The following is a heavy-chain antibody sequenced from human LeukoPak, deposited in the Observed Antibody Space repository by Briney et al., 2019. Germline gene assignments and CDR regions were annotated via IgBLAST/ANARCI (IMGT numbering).Heavy chain of an antibody. J-gene: IGHJ4*02. D-gene: IGHD2-2*01. V-gene: IGHV3-21*04. CDR1: GFTFSGYD. Sequence: GGSLRLSCAASGFTFSGYDMNWVRQAPGKGLEWVSSISGSSSLYYADSMKGRFTISRDNGKNSLYLQMNSLRAEDTALYYCTKVKWAVDCTTTSCPYFDYWGQGTLVTVSS. CDR3: TKVKWAVDCTTTSCPYFDY. CDR2: ISGSSSL.